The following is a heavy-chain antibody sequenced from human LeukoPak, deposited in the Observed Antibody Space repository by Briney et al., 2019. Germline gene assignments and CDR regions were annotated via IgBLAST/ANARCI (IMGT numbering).Heavy chain of an antibody. CDR1: GFTFSSYT. D-gene: IGHD4/OR15-4a*01. CDR2: INLDGSEK. J-gene: IGHJ4*02. V-gene: IGHV3-7*01. Sequence: GGSLRLSCAASGFTFSSYTMNWVRQAPGKGLEWVANINLDGSEKFYVDSVKGRFTISRDNAKNSLYLQMNSLRAEDTAIYYCARDGARKDDYWGQGTLVTVSS. CDR3: ARDGARKDDY.